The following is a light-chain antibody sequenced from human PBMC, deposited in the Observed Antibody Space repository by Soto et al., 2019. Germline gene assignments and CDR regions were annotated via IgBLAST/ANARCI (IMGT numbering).Light chain of an antibody. CDR3: QHYDTYSPMWT. V-gene: IGKV1-5*03. CDR1: QSINW. CDR2: EAS. J-gene: IGKJ1*01. Sequence: DLQLAQSPSTLSASVGDRLIITCRATQSINWLAWYQQKPGKAPKLLIFEASRLESGVPSRFSGSGSRTEFTLTIGSLQPDDFGTYYCQHYDTYSPMWTFGQGTKVDVK.